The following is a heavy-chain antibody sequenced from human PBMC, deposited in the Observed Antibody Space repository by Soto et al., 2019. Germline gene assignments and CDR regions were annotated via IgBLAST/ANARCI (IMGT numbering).Heavy chain of an antibody. CDR1: GYTLTELS. V-gene: IGHV1-24*01. J-gene: IGHJ4*02. CDR3: ATSPLRYFDWSTPH. Sequence: QVQLVQSEAEVKKPGASVRVACKVSGYTLTELSMLWVRQAPGKGLEWMGGFDPEDGETIYAQKFQGRVTMTEDTSTDTAYMELSGLRSEDTAVYYCATSPLRYFDWSTPHWGQGTLVTVSS. D-gene: IGHD3-9*01. CDR2: FDPEDGET.